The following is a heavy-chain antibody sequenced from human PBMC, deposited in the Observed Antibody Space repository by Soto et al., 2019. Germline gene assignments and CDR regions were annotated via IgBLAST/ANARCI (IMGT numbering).Heavy chain of an antibody. V-gene: IGHV3-30-3*01. CDR1: AFTFSSYA. CDR3: AREGSGDFFDY. CDR2: ISYEGSTK. D-gene: IGHD4-17*01. J-gene: IGHJ4*02. Sequence: QVQLVESGGGVVQAGRSLRLSCAASAFTFSSYAMHWVRQAPGKGLEWVAVISYEGSTKYYADSVKGRFTISRDISQNTLYLQMNSLRADDTAVYYCAREGSGDFFDYWGQGTLVTVSS.